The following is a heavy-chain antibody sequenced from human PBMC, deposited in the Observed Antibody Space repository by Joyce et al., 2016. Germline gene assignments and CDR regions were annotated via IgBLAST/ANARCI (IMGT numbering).Heavy chain of an antibody. Sequence: QVQLVESGGGVVQPGRSLRLSCAASGFTFSIHTIHWVRQAPGKGLEWVALISYDGNDKYSADSVKGRFTISRDNSKNTLYLQMNSLRTEDTAIYYCARQNWDSYYFDYWGQGTLVTVSS. CDR3: ARQNWDSYYFDY. CDR1: GFTFSIHT. D-gene: IGHD7-27*01. J-gene: IGHJ4*02. V-gene: IGHV3-30-3*01. CDR2: ISYDGNDK.